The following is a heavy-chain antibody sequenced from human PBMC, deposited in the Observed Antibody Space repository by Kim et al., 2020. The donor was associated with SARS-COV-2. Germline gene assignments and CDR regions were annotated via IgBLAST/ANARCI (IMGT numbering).Heavy chain of an antibody. D-gene: IGHD3-10*01. V-gene: IGHV3-7*05. J-gene: IGHJ5*01. Sequence: GGSMRLSCAASGFVFSSYWMTWVSQAPGKGLEWVANIQQDGGQKYYADSVKGRFTVSRDNTKDSLYLEMNSLRAEVTAVYYCAGAPDSGSGSRSLPGNN. CDR1: GFVFSSYW. CDR3: AGAPDSGSGSRSLPGNN. CDR2: IQQDGGQK.